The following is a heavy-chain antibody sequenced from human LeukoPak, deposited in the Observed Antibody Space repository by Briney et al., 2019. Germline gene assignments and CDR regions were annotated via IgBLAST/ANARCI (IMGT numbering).Heavy chain of an antibody. J-gene: IGHJ4*02. CDR3: ARARNFDY. CDR2: INHSGST. CDR1: GFTFSNYG. Sequence: PGGSLRLSCAASGFTFSNYGMNWVRQPPGKGLEWIGEINHSGSTNYNPSLKSRVTISVDTSKNQFSLKLSSVTAADTAVYYCARARNFDYWGQGTLVTVSS. V-gene: IGHV4-34*01.